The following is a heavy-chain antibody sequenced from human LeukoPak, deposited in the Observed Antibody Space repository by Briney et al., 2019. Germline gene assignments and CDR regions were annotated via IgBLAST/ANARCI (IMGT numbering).Heavy chain of an antibody. J-gene: IGHJ4*02. CDR1: GYTFTNYG. CDR2: ISAYNGNT. D-gene: IGHD6-13*01. CDR3: ARTSSTWYGGVGDY. V-gene: IGHV1-18*01. Sequence: GASVTVSCKASGYTFTNYGISWVRQAPGQGLEYMGWISAYNGNTKNAQNLQGRVTMTTDTSTSTAYMELRSLRSDDTAVYYCARTSSTWYGGVGDYWGQGTLVTVSS.